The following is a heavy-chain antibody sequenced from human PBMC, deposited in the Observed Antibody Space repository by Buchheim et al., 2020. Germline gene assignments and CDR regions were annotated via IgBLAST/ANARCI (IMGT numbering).Heavy chain of an antibody. Sequence: EVQLLESGGGLVQPGGSLRLSCAASGFTFSSYAMSWVRQAPGTGLEWVSAISGSGGSTYYAASVKGRFTISRANSKNTLYLQMNNLRAEDTAVYYCAKDGADSTSFIIYYYYGMDVWGQGTT. CDR1: GFTFSSYA. D-gene: IGHD2-2*01. V-gene: IGHV3-23*01. J-gene: IGHJ6*02. CDR2: ISGSGGST. CDR3: AKDGADSTSFIIYYYYGMDV.